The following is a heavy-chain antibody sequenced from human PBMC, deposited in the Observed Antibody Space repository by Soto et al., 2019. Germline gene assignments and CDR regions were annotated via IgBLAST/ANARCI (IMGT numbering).Heavy chain of an antibody. CDR1: GGTFSSYA. D-gene: IGHD3-22*01. V-gene: IGHV1-69*06. CDR3: AREVHNYDSSGYYHSYFDY. Sequence: GASVKVSCKASGGTFSSYAIRWVRQAPGQGLEWMGGIIPIFGTANYAQKFQGRVTITADKSTSTAYMELSSLRSEDTAVYYCAREVHNYDSSGYYHSYFDYWGQGTLVTVSS. CDR2: IIPIFGTA. J-gene: IGHJ4*02.